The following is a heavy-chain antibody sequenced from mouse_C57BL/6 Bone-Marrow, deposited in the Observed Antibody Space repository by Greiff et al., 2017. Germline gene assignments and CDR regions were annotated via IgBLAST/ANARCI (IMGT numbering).Heavy chain of an antibody. D-gene: IGHD6-1*01. J-gene: IGHJ3*01. CDR2: IDPENGDT. Sequence: VQLQQSGAELVRPGASVKLSCTASGFNIKDDYMHWVKQRPEQGLEWIGWIDPENGDTEYASKFQGKATITADTSSNTAYMQLSSLTSEDSAVYYCASLLAWFAYWGQGTLVTVSA. V-gene: IGHV14-4*01. CDR3: ASLLAWFAY. CDR1: GFNIKDDY.